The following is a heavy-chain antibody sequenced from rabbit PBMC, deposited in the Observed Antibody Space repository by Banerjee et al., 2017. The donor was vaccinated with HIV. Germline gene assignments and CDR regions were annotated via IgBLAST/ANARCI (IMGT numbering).Heavy chain of an antibody. CDR1: GFDISSYG. D-gene: IGHD1-1*01. CDR3: VRDFPYSSSIGL. CDR2: IYPIFNNT. Sequence: QAQVEESGGGLVQPGGSLKLSCTVSGFDISSYGVSWVRQAPGKGLEWIGYIYPIFNNTSYAGWVNGPSTTSSHHAQYTLYLQLNSLTTADTATYFGVRDFPYSSSIGLWGPGTLVT. J-gene: IGHJ6*01. V-gene: IGHV1S47*01.